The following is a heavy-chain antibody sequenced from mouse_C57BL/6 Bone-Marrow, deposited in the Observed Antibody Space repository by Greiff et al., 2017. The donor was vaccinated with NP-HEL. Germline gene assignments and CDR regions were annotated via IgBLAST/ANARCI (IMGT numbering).Heavy chain of an antibody. D-gene: IGHD2-1*01. CDR3: TSLYTY. V-gene: IGHV1-15*01. CDR2: IDPETGGT. CDR1: GYTFTDYE. J-gene: IGHJ2*01. Sequence: QVQLQQSGAELVRPGASVTLSCKASGYTFTDYEMHWVKQTPVRGLEWIGAIDPETGGTAYNQKFKGKATLTADKSSSTAYMELRSLTSEDSAVYYCTSLYTYWCQGTTLTVSS.